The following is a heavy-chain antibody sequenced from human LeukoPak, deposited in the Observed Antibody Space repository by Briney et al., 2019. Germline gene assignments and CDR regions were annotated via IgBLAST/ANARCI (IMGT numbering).Heavy chain of an antibody. Sequence: GGSLRLSCAASGFTFSSYAMSWVRQAPGKGLEWVSAISGSGSTYYSASVKGRFTISRDNSKTTLYLQMNSLRAEDTAVYYCAKDPQWLGLFDYWGQGTLVTVSS. CDR3: AKDPQWLGLFDY. J-gene: IGHJ4*02. D-gene: IGHD6-19*01. CDR1: GFTFSSYA. V-gene: IGHV3-23*01. CDR2: ISGSGST.